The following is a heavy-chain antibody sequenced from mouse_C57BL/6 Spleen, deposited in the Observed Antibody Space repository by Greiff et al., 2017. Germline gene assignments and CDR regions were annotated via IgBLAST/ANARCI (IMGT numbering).Heavy chain of an antibody. CDR3: TRPLLRASYFDY. V-gene: IGHV1-15*01. CDR1: GYTFTDYE. D-gene: IGHD1-1*01. J-gene: IGHJ2*01. CDR2: IDPETGGT. Sequence: LEESGAELVRPGASVTLSCKASGYTFTDYEMHWVKQTPVHGLEWIGAIDPETGGTAYNQKFTGKAILTADKSSSTAYMELRSLTSEDSAVYYCTRPLLRASYFDYWGQGTTLTVSS.